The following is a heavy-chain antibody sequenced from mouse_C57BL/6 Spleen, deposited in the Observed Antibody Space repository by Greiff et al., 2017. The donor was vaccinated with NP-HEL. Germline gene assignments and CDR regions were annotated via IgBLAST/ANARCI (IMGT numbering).Heavy chain of an antibody. J-gene: IGHJ2*01. CDR1: GYTFTSYW. Sequence: QVQLKQPGAELVMPGASVKLSCKASGYTFTSYWMHWVKQRPGQGLEWIGEIDPSDSYTNYNQKFKGKSTLTVDKSSSTAYMQLSSLTSEDSAVYYCARNWDFDYWGQGTTLTVSS. CDR3: ARNWDFDY. CDR2: IDPSDSYT. V-gene: IGHV1-69*01.